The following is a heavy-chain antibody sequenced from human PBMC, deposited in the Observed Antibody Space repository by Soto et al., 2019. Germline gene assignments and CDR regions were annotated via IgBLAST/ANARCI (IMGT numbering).Heavy chain of an antibody. J-gene: IGHJ4*02. CDR1: GFTFSSYA. CDR2: ISGSGGST. D-gene: IGHD2-15*01. V-gene: IGHV3-23*01. Sequence: EVQLLESGGGLVQPGGSLRLSCAASGFTFSSYAMSWVRQAPGKGLEWVSAISGSGGSTYYAESVKGRFTISIDNSKNTLYLQLNSLRAEDTTVYYCATAPVVVRVVDFDYWGQGTLVTVSS. CDR3: ATAPVVVRVVDFDY.